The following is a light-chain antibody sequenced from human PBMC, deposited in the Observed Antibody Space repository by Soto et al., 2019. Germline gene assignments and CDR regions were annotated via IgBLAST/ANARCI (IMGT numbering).Light chain of an antibody. CDR3: QHYNSYSEA. Sequence: DIQMTQSPSILSASVGDRFTITCRASQSISSWLAWYQQKPGKAPNLLIHKASTLKSGVPSRFSGSGSGTEFTLTISSLQPDDFATYYCQHYNSYSEAFGQGTKVDIK. CDR2: KAS. V-gene: IGKV1-5*03. J-gene: IGKJ1*01. CDR1: QSISSW.